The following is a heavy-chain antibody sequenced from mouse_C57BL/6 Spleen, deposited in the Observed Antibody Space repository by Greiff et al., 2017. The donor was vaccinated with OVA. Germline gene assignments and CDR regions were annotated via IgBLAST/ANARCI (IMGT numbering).Heavy chain of an antibody. CDR1: GYSITSGYY. J-gene: IGHJ3*01. CDR2: ISYDGSN. Sequence: VQLKESGPGLVKPSQSLSLTCSVTGYSITSGYYWNWIRQFPGNKLEWMGYISYDGSNNYNPSLKNRISITRYTSKNQFFLKLNSVTTEDTATYCCARGPGKAWFAYWGQGTLVTVSA. V-gene: IGHV3-6*01. CDR3: ARGPGKAWFAY.